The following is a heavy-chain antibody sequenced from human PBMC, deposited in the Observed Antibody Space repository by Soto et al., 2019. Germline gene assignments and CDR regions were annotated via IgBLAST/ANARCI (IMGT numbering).Heavy chain of an antibody. CDR2: IHYSGST. CDR3: ARRMLPVVRRYFDD. J-gene: IGHJ4*02. CDR1: GGSVSSGGYY. V-gene: IGHV4-61*08. D-gene: IGHD2-15*01. Sequence: PSETLSLTCNVSGGSVSSGGYYWNWIRQPPGKGLEWIGHIHYSGSTNYNPSLKSRVTISVDTSKNQFSLKLNSVTAADTAIYYCARRMLPVVRRYFDDRGTGTLVTVS.